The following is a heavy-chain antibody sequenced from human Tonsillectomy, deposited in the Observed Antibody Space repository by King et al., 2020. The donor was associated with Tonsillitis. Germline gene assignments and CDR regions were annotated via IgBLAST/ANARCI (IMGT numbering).Heavy chain of an antibody. CDR2: IRSYGGST. J-gene: IGHJ4*02. Sequence: VQLVESGGGLVQPGGSLRLSCAASGFTFSSYAMHWVRHAPVKGLEYVSSIRSYGGSTYYANFVKGRFTISSDNSKNTLYLQMGSLGAEDMAVYYCARSSEGGSYYGYWGQGTLVTVSS. CDR3: ARSSEGGSYYGY. D-gene: IGHD1-26*01. V-gene: IGHV3-64*01. CDR1: GFTFSSYA.